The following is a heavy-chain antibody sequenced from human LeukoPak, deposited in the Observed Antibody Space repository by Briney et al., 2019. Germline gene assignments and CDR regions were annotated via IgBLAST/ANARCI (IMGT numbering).Heavy chain of an antibody. Sequence: SETLSLTCAVYGGSFSGYYWSWIRQPLGKGLEWIGEINHSGSTNYNPSLKSRVTISVDTSKNQFSLKLSSVTAADTAVYYCARGPYYYDSSGYYNYFDYWGQGTLVTVSS. CDR1: GGSFSGYY. CDR2: INHSGST. CDR3: ARGPYYYDSSGYYNYFDY. V-gene: IGHV4-34*01. D-gene: IGHD3-22*01. J-gene: IGHJ4*02.